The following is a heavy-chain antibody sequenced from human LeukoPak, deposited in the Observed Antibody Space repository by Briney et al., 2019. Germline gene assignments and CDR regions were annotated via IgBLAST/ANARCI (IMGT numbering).Heavy chain of an antibody. V-gene: IGHV3-11*04. CDR3: AREVTMLTSDYYFDL. CDR2: ISSSGFTI. D-gene: IGHD4-17*01. J-gene: IGHJ2*01. CDR1: GFTFSDHY. Sequence: GGSLRLSCAASGFTFSDHYMSWIRQAPGKGLEWVSCISSSGFTIYYADSLKGRFTISRDNAKKSLYLQMDSLRVDDTALYYCAREVTMLTSDYYFDLWGRGTLVTVSS.